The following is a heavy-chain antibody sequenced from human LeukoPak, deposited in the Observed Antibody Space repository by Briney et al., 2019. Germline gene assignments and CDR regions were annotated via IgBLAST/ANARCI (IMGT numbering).Heavy chain of an antibody. D-gene: IGHD6-13*01. V-gene: IGHV1-2*02. Sequence: ASVKVSCKTSGYTFTDYYIHWVRQAPGQGLEWMGWIIPNSGGTNYAQKFQGRVTMTRDTSISTAYMELTRLTSDDTAVYYCARRRVAAPNTNYFYIMDVWGQGTTVTVSS. CDR3: ARRRVAAPNTNYFYIMDV. CDR1: GYTFTDYY. CDR2: IIPNSGGT. J-gene: IGHJ6*02.